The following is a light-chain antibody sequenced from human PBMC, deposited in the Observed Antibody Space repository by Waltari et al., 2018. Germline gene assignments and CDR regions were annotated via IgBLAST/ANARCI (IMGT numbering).Light chain of an antibody. Sequence: QSVLTQPPSVSAAPGQQVTISCPGGSSNIGNNSVSWYQQLPGTAPKLLIYDDNKRPSGIPDRFSGSKSGTSATLGITGLQTGDEADYYCGTWDTSLSAGVFGGGTKLTVL. V-gene: IGLV1-51*01. CDR1: SSNIGNNS. CDR3: GTWDTSLSAGV. CDR2: DDN. J-gene: IGLJ3*02.